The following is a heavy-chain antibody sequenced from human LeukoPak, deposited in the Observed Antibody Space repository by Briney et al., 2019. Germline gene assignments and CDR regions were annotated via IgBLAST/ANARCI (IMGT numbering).Heavy chain of an antibody. V-gene: IGHV4-30-4*01. D-gene: IGHD3-3*01. CDR2: IYYSGST. CDR3: ARENFYDPRGYFHL. J-gene: IGHJ2*01. CDR1: GASINGDDFF. Sequence: SETLSLTCSVSGASINGDDFFWGWIRQPPGTGLEWIGNIYYSGSTYYNPSLERRISILMDASKNQFSLKLNSVTAADTAVYFCARENFYDPRGYFHLWGRGTLVSVSS.